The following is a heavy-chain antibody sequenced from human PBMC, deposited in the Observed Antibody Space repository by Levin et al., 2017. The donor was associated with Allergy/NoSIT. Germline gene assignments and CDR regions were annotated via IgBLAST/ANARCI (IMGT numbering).Heavy chain of an antibody. CDR2: ISHDGSDQ. CDR1: GITFSSFG. CDR3: AKDYYYGRENPGYFCMDV. J-gene: IGHJ6*03. V-gene: IGHV3-30*18. D-gene: IGHD3-10*02. Sequence: GESLKISCAASGITFSSFGFHWVRQAPGKGLEWVAVISHDGSDQYYADSVKGRFTISRDNSKDMVFLQMNSLRVEDTALYYCAKDYYYGRENPGYFCMDVWGRGTTVTVSS.